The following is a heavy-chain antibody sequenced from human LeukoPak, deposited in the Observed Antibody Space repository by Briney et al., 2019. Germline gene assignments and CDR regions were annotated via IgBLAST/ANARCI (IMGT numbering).Heavy chain of an antibody. CDR2: ISGSGHTT. D-gene: IGHD3-10*01. Sequence: GGSLRLSCAASGFTFSISAMCWVRQAPGKGLEWVSTISGSGHTTYYADSVKGRFTVSRDISKNTLYLQMNSLRAEDTAVYYCAKDRLITMVRGVTTSADYWGQGTLVTVSS. CDR3: AKDRLITMVRGVTTSADY. CDR1: GFTFSISA. V-gene: IGHV3-23*01. J-gene: IGHJ4*02.